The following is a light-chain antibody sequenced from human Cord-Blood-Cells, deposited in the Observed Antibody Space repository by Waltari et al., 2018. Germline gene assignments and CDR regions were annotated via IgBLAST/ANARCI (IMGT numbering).Light chain of an antibody. Sequence: EIVMTQSQATLSVSPGERPTLSCRSSQSVSSNLAWYQQKPGQAPRLLIYVASTRATGIPARFSGSGSGTEFTLTISSLQSEDFAVYYWQQYNNWPPWTFGQGTKVEIK. CDR1: QSVSSN. V-gene: IGKV3-15*01. CDR2: VAS. CDR3: QQYNNWPPWT. J-gene: IGKJ1*01.